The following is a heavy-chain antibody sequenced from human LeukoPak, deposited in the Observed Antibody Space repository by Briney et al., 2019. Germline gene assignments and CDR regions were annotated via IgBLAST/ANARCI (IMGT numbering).Heavy chain of an antibody. D-gene: IGHD2-21*02. Sequence: PGGSLRLSCAASGFTFSSYSMNWVRQAPGKGLEWVSSISSSSSYIYYADSVKGRFTISRDNAKNSLYLQMNSLRAEDTAVYYCARAPVTAPQAEGYWGQGTLVTVSS. V-gene: IGHV3-21*01. CDR2: ISSSSSYI. CDR3: ARAPVTAPQAEGY. CDR1: GFTFSSYS. J-gene: IGHJ4*02.